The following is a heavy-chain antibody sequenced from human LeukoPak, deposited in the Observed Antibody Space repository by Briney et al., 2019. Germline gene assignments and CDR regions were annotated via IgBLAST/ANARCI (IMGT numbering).Heavy chain of an antibody. Sequence: GSLRLSCAASGFTFSSYAMSWVRRAPGKGLEWVSAISGSGGSTNYADSVKGRFTISRDNSKNTLYLQMNSLRAEDTAVYYCAKRTPHGQWLYYFDYWGQGTLVTVSS. J-gene: IGHJ4*02. CDR3: AKRTPHGQWLYYFDY. D-gene: IGHD6-19*01. CDR2: ISGSGGST. CDR1: GFTFSSYA. V-gene: IGHV3-23*01.